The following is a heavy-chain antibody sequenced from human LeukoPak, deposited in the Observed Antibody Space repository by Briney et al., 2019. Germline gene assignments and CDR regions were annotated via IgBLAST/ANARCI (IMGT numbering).Heavy chain of an antibody. CDR1: GGSISSYY. J-gene: IGHJ4*02. Sequence: SETLSLTCTVSGGSISSYYWSWIRQPAGKGLEWIGRIYPSGSTNYNPSLKSRVTVSLDTSKKQLSLKLSSVTAADTAVYYCAREDYYYESGSYSVYFDYWGQGTLVTVSS. CDR2: IYPSGST. V-gene: IGHV4-4*07. D-gene: IGHD3-10*01. CDR3: AREDYYYESGSYSVYFDY.